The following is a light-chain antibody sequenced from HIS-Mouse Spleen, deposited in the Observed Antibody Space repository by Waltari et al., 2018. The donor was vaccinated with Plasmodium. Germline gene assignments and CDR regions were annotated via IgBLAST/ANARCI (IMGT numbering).Light chain of an antibody. Sequence: EIVMTQSPATLSVSPGERATLSCRASQSVSSNLAWYQQTPGQAPRLVIYGASTRATGIPARFSGSGSGTEFTLTISSMQSEDFAVYYCQQYNNWPPTWTFGQGTKVEIK. V-gene: IGKV3-15*01. CDR1: QSVSSN. CDR2: GAS. J-gene: IGKJ1*01. CDR3: QQYNNWPPTWT.